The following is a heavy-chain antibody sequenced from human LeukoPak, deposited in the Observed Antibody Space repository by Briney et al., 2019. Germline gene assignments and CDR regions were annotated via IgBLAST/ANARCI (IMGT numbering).Heavy chain of an antibody. V-gene: IGHV3-21*01. Sequence: GGSQRLPCAASRFTFSSYSMSWVRHAPGKALEWVSSISSSSSYIYYADAVKGRFTISRDNAKNSLYLQMNSLRAEETAVDYWASPYSSRGYGLCYWGQGTLVTVSS. CDR1: RFTFSSYS. D-gene: IGHD6-13*01. CDR3: ASPYSSRGYGLCY. J-gene: IGHJ4*02. CDR2: ISSSSSYI.